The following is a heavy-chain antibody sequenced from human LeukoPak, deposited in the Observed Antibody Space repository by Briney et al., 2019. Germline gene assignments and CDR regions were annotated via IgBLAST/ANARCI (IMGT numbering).Heavy chain of an antibody. Sequence: ASVKVSCKASGGTFSSYTISWVRQAPGQGLEWRGRIIPILGIANYAQKFQGRVTITADKSTSTAYMELSSLRSEDTAVYYCARGGVGYCSSTSCSIGNNWFDPWGQGTLVTVSS. D-gene: IGHD2-2*01. CDR3: ARGGVGYCSSTSCSIGNNWFDP. CDR1: GGTFSSYT. CDR2: IIPILGIA. V-gene: IGHV1-69*02. J-gene: IGHJ5*02.